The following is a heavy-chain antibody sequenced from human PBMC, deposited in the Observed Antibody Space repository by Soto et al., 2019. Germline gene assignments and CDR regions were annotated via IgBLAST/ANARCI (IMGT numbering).Heavy chain of an antibody. Sequence: SDTLSLTCTVSGGSISSYYWSWIRQPPGKGLEWIGYIYYSGSTNYNPSLKSRVTISVDTSKNQFSLKLSSVTAADTAVYYCARALYCSSTSCYESFYYFDYWGQGTLVTVSS. V-gene: IGHV4-59*01. CDR1: GGSISSYY. CDR2: IYYSGST. J-gene: IGHJ4*02. CDR3: ARALYCSSTSCYESFYYFDY. D-gene: IGHD2-2*01.